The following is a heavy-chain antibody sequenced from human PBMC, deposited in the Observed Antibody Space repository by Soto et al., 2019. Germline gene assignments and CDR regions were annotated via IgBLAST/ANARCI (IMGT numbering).Heavy chain of an antibody. D-gene: IGHD3-3*01. Sequence: QVQLVQSGAEVKKPGSSVKVSCKASGGTFSSYAISWVRQAPGQGLEWMGGIIPIFGTANYAQKFQGRVTITADKSTSTAYMELSSLGSEDTAVYYCARDMSIFGVVTHIDLYYYYYGMDVWGQGTTVTVSS. CDR3: ARDMSIFGVVTHIDLYYYYYGMDV. V-gene: IGHV1-69*06. J-gene: IGHJ6*02. CDR1: GGTFSSYA. CDR2: IIPIFGTA.